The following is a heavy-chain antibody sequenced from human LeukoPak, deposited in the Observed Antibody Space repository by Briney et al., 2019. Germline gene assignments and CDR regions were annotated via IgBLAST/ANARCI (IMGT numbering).Heavy chain of an antibody. CDR2: ITSSGITR. V-gene: IGHV3-48*03. D-gene: IGHD1-7*01. J-gene: IGHJ4*02. CDR1: GFTFSSYA. Sequence: GGSLRLSCAASGFTFSSYAMSWVRQAPGRGLEWVSYITSSGITRYYADSVKGRFTISRDNAKNTLYLQMNSLRAEDTAVYYCARGFGNYAYWGQGTLVTVSS. CDR3: ARGFGNYAY.